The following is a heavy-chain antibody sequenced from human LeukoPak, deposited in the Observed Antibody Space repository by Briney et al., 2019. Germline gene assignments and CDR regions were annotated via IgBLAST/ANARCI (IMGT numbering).Heavy chain of an antibody. Sequence: GASVKVSCKASGYTFTSYDINWVRQATGQGLEWMGWINPNSGGTNYAQKFQGRVTMTRDTSISTAYMELSRLRSDDTAVYYCARVVWFGELLSALDYWGQGTLVTVSS. J-gene: IGHJ4*02. V-gene: IGHV1-2*02. CDR2: INPNSGGT. D-gene: IGHD3-10*01. CDR3: ARVVWFGELLSALDY. CDR1: GYTFTSYD.